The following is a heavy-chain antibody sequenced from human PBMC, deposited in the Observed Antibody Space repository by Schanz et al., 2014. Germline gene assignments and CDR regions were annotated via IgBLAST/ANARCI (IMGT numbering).Heavy chain of an antibody. Sequence: EVQLVESGGGLVQPGGSLRLSCAASGFSFNNYWMTWFRQAPGKGLEWVANIIHDGSEKFYVDSVKGRFTISRDNAKNSLYLQMDALRAEDTAVYYWARDLRNSRPSYYDQGGQGTLVTVSA. CDR2: IIHDGSEK. J-gene: IGHJ4*02. CDR3: ARDLRNSRPSYYDQ. V-gene: IGHV3-7*01. CDR1: GFSFNNYW. D-gene: IGHD6-13*01.